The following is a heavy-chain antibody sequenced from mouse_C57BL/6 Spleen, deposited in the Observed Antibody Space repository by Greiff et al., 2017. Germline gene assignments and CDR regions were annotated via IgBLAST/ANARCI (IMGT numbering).Heavy chain of an antibody. V-gene: IGHV1-76*01. CDR3: ARSGY. D-gene: IGHD3-1*01. Sequence: QVQLQQSGAELVRPGASVKLSCKASGYTFTDYYVNWVKQRPGQGLEWIASIYPGSGNTYYNEKFKGKATLTAEKSSSTAYMQLSSLTSEDSAVYFCARSGYWGQGTTLTVSS. J-gene: IGHJ2*01. CDR2: IYPGSGNT. CDR1: GYTFTDYY.